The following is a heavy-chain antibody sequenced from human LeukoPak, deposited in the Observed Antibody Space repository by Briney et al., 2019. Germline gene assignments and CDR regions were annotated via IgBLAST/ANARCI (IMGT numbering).Heavy chain of an antibody. D-gene: IGHD3-10*01. V-gene: IGHV4-4*07. CDR2: IYTSGST. J-gene: IGHJ4*02. CDR3: ARVRIRGTYYFGSGSPSNFDY. CDR1: GGSISSYY. Sequence: SETLSLTCTVSGGSISSYYWSWIRQPAGKGPEWIGRIYTSGSTNYNPSLKSRVTMSVDTSKNQFSLKLSSVTAADTAVYYCARVRIRGTYYFGSGSPSNFDYWGQGTLVTVSS.